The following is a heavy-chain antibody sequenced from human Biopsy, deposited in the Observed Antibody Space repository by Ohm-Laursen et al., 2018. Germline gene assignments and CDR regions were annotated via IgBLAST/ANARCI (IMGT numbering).Heavy chain of an antibody. CDR1: GKPFSDYY. D-gene: IGHD2-15*01. CDR3: GNEVHGRDY. CDR2: INQSGRT. V-gene: IGHV4-34*01. Sequence: SETLSLTCAVYGKPFSDYYWSWIRQPPGKGLEWIGQINQSGRTNYNPSLKSRVNISADKSNNQFSLKLTSVTSADTAVYFCGNEVHGRDYWGLGALVTVSS. J-gene: IGHJ4*02.